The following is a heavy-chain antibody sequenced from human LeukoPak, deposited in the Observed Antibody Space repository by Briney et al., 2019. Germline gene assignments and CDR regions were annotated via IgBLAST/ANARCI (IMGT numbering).Heavy chain of an antibody. Sequence: ASVKVSCKASGYTFTSYAMNWVRQAPGQGLEWMGWINTNTGNPTYAQGFTRRFVFSLDTSVSTAYLQISSLKAEDTAVYYCARDSQLVGDAYAFDIWGQGTMVTVSS. V-gene: IGHV7-4-1*02. CDR3: ARDSQLVGDAYAFDI. CDR1: GYTFTSYA. D-gene: IGHD6-6*01. CDR2: INTNTGNP. J-gene: IGHJ3*02.